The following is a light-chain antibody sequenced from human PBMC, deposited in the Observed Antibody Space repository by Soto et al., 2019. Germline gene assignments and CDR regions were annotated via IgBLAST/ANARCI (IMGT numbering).Light chain of an antibody. CDR3: SSYTSSSTRV. Sequence: QSVLTQPASVSGSPGQSITISCTGTSSDVGDYNYVSWYQQHPGKAPKLMIFXXXNXXSXXXNXXXXSKSGNTASLTISGLXAXXXADYYCSSYTSSSTRVFGTGTKLTVL. CDR2: XXX. J-gene: IGLJ1*01. CDR1: SSDVGDYNY. V-gene: IGLV2-14*01.